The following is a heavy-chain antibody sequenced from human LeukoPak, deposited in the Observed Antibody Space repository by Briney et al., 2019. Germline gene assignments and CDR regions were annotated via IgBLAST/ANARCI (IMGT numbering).Heavy chain of an antibody. Sequence: GGSLRRSCAASGFTFSNSDMNWVHQAPGKGLEWVSGVSWNCSRTHYADSVKGRFIISRDNSRNTLYLQTNSLRAEDTAVYYCVRLTYYYDSSGYYYFWYFDLWGRGTLVTVSS. CDR3: VRLTYYYDSSGYYYFWYFDL. V-gene: IGHV3-35*01. D-gene: IGHD3-22*01. CDR1: GFTFSNSD. J-gene: IGHJ2*01. CDR2: VSWNCSRT.